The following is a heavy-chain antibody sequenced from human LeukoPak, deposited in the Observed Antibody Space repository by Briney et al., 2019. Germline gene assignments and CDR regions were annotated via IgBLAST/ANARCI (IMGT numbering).Heavy chain of an antibody. CDR2: ISYDRSNI. CDR3: AKSGVEWDLLRSSFYFDH. D-gene: IGHD1-26*01. Sequence: GGSLRLSCAASGFTFSTYGMHWVRQAPGKGLEWVAVISYDRSNIFYEDSVKGRSTISRDNSKNMLYLEMNSLRPEDTAVSYCAKSGVEWDLLRSSFYFDHWGQGTLVTVSS. J-gene: IGHJ4*02. CDR1: GFTFSTYG. V-gene: IGHV3-30*18.